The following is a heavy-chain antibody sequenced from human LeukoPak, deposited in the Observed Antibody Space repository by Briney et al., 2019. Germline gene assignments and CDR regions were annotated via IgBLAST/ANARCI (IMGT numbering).Heavy chain of an antibody. CDR2: ISHNGLT. CDR3: ARQDYGINTSCYDY. J-gene: IGHJ4*02. D-gene: IGHD3-16*01. V-gene: IGHV4-4*02. Sequence: SETLSLTCVVSSGSISSSNWWSWVRQPPGKGLEWIGEISHNGLTNYNPSLKSRVTISVDKSKNQFSLKLSSVTAADTAIYYCARQDYGINTSCYDYWGLGTLVTVSS. CDR1: SGSISSSNW.